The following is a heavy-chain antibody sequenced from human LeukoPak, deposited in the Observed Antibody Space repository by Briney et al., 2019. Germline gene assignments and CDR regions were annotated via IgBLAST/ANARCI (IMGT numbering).Heavy chain of an antibody. Sequence: TFGDYVMSWIRQPPGKGLEWIGCIYHSGGTHYNPSLKSRVTMSVDMSKNQISLNLNSVTAADTAVYYCARDIWGSSTWGPGTLVTVSS. CDR2: IYHSGGT. CDR3: ARDIWGSST. CDR1: TFGDYV. D-gene: IGHD3-16*01. V-gene: IGHV4-30-2*01. J-gene: IGHJ5*02.